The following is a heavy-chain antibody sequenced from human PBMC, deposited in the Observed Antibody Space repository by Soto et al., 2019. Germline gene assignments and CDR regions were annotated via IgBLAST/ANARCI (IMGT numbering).Heavy chain of an antibody. V-gene: IGHV5-51*01. CDR3: ARLIGGAARLIYGMDV. Sequence: GESLKISCKGSGYSFTSYWIGWVRQMPGKGLEWMGIIYPAGSNTRYRPSFQGQVTTAAANYISIAYLQWSSLKASDTAMYYCARLIGGAARLIYGMDVWGQGTTVTVSS. D-gene: IGHD6-6*01. J-gene: IGHJ6*02. CDR2: IYPAGSNT. CDR1: GYSFTSYW.